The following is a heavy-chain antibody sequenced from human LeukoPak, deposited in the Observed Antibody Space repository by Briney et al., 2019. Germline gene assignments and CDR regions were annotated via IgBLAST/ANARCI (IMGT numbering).Heavy chain of an antibody. Sequence: GGSLRLSCAASGFTFSDYYMSWIRQAPGKGLEWVSFISSGGSTIYYADSVKGRFTISRDNAQNSLYLQMNSLRAEDTAVYSCARGADGVSSNSRGWFDPWGQGTLVTVSS. D-gene: IGHD2-15*01. CDR3: ARGADGVSSNSRGWFDP. J-gene: IGHJ5*02. CDR1: GFTFSDYY. CDR2: ISSGGSTI. V-gene: IGHV3-11*04.